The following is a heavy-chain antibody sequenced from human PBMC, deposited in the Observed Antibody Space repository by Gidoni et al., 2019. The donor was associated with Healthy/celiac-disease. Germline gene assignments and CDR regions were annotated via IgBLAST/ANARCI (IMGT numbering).Heavy chain of an antibody. Sequence: EVQLVESGGGLVKPGGSLRLSCAASGFTFSSYSMNWVRQAPGKGLEWVSSISSSSSYIYYADSVKGRFTISRDNAKNSLYLQMNSLRAEDTAVYYCARDPAVAGTGGRDYWGQGTLVTVSS. J-gene: IGHJ4*02. CDR2: ISSSSSYI. CDR3: ARDPAVAGTGGRDY. D-gene: IGHD6-19*01. CDR1: GFTFSSYS. V-gene: IGHV3-21*01.